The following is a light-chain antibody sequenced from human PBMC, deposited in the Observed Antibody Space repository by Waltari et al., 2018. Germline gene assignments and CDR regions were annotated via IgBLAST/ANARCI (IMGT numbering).Light chain of an antibody. V-gene: IGLV2-14*01. Sequence: QSALTQPASVSGSPGQSITISCTGTSRAGGGYNYVSWYQQHPGKAPKLMIYEFSNRPSGVSNRFSGSKSGNTASLTISGLQAEDEADYYCSSYTSSSTVVFGGGTKLTVL. CDR2: EFS. CDR1: SRAGGGYNY. CDR3: SSYTSSSTVV. J-gene: IGLJ2*01.